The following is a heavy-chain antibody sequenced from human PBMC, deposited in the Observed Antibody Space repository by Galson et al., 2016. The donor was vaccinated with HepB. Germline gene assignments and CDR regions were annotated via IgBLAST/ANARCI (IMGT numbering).Heavy chain of an antibody. Sequence: SVKVSCKASGGTFSSYAISWVRLAPGQGLEWMGGIILRFGTAEDAQKFQGRVTITADESKSTAYMELSSLRSEDTAVYYCARTSGSYFDYWGQGTLVTVSS. CDR2: IILRFGTA. J-gene: IGHJ4*02. D-gene: IGHD6-19*01. CDR3: ARTSGSYFDY. V-gene: IGHV1-69*13. CDR1: GGTFSSYA.